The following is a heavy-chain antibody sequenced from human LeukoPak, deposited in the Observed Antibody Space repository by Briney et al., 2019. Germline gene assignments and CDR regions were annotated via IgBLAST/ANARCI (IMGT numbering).Heavy chain of an antibody. CDR2: INHSGST. Sequence: TSETLSLTCAVYGGSFSGYYWNWIRQPPGKGLEWIGEINHSGSTNYNPSLKSRVTISVDTSKNQFSLKLSSVTAADTAVYYCARAPYCGGDCYAFFDYWGQGTLVTVSS. CDR3: ARAPYCGGDCYAFFDY. V-gene: IGHV4-34*01. D-gene: IGHD2-21*01. J-gene: IGHJ4*02. CDR1: GGSFSGYY.